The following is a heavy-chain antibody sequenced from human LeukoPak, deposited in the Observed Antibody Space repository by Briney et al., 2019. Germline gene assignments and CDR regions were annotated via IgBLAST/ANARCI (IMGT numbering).Heavy chain of an antibody. CDR2: INSDGSST. Sequence: GGSLRLSCAASGFTFSRSWMHWVRQAPGKGLVWVSRINSDGSSTSYADSVKGRFTISRDNAKKTLYLQMNSLRAEDTAVYYCARDRLIRPGKYSYYYYGMDVWGQGTTVTVSS. CDR1: GFTFSRSW. CDR3: ARDRLIRPGKYSYYYYGMDV. J-gene: IGHJ6*02. V-gene: IGHV3-74*01. D-gene: IGHD3-10*01.